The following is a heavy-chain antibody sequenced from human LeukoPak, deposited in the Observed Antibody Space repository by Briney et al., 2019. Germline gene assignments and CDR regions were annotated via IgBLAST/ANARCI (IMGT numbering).Heavy chain of an antibody. CDR2: MNPNSGNT. CDR1: GYTFATYD. CDR3: ARGRCSSSSCYHGRFDY. J-gene: IGHJ4*02. Sequence: ASVKVSCKASGYTFATYDINWVRQATGQGLEWMGWMNPNSGNTGYAQKFQGRVTMTRDTSISTAYMEPSSLRSEDTAVHYCARGRCSSSSCYHGRFDYWGQGTLVTVSS. D-gene: IGHD2-2*01. V-gene: IGHV1-8*01.